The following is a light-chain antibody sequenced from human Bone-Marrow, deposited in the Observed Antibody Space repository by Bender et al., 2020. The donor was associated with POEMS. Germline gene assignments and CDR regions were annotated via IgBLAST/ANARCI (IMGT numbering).Light chain of an antibody. CDR1: DSNVGTNYD. CDR3: QSFDSNVWV. V-gene: IGLV1-40*01. J-gene: IGLJ3*02. Sequence: QSALTQPPSVSGAPGQRVTISCTRSDSNVGTNYDVHWYRQIPGSAPTLLIYGNIYRPSGVPDRFSGSKSGSSASLTITGLQGEDEADYYCQSFDSNVWVFGGGTKLTVL. CDR2: GNI.